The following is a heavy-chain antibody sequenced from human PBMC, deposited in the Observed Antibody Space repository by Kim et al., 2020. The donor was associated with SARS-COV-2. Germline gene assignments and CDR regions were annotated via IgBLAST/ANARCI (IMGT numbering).Heavy chain of an antibody. J-gene: IGHJ4*02. D-gene: IGHD3-22*01. CDR3: ARGRSGSGYFDY. Sequence: NYNPSLKSRVTISVDTSKNQFSLKLSSVTAADTAVYYCARGRSGSGYFDYWGQGTLVTVSS. V-gene: IGHV4-34*01.